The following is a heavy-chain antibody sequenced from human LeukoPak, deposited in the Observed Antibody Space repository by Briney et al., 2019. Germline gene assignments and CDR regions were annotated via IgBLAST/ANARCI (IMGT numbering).Heavy chain of an antibody. V-gene: IGHV3-21*01. D-gene: IGHD3-22*01. Sequence: PGGSLRLSCAASGFTFSSYSMNWVRQAPGKGLEWVSSISSSSSYIYYADSVKGRFTISRDNAKNSLYLQMNSLRAEDTAVYYCARDTETYYYDSSGYSHFDYWGQGTLVTVSS. J-gene: IGHJ4*02. CDR2: ISSSSSYI. CDR3: ARDTETYYYDSSGYSHFDY. CDR1: GFTFSSYS.